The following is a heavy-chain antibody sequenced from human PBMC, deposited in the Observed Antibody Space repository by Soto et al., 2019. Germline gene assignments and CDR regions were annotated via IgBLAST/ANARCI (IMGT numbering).Heavy chain of an antibody. V-gene: IGHV2-26*01. CDR1: GFSLSNARMG. J-gene: IGHJ4*02. CDR2: IFSNDEK. D-gene: IGHD5-18*01. Sequence: QVTLKESGPVLVKPTEPLTLTCTVSGFSLSNARMGVSWIRQPPGKALEWLAHIFSNDEKSYSTSLKSRLTISKDTSKSQVVLTMTNMDPVDTATYYCARIHVDTAMVFDYWGQGTLVTVSS. CDR3: ARIHVDTAMVFDY.